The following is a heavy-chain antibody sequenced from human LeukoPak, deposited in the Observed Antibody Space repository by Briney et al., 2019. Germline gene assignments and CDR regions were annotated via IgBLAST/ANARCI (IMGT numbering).Heavy chain of an antibody. CDR1: GYTFTSYY. Sequence: ASVKVSCKASGYTFTSYYMHWVREAPGQVLEWMGIINPSGGSTSYAQKFQGRVTMTRDTSTSTVYMELSSLRSEDTAVYYCAREGKETTVVIPNDYWGQGTLVTVSS. D-gene: IGHD4-23*01. CDR3: AREGKETTVVIPNDY. J-gene: IGHJ4*02. V-gene: IGHV1-46*01. CDR2: INPSGGST.